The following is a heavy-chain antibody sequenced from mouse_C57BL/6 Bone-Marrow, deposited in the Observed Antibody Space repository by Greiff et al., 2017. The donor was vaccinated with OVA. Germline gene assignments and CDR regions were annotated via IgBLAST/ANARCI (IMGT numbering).Heavy chain of an antibody. J-gene: IGHJ2*01. CDR3: ARWGTSYFDY. CDR2: INPNNGGT. CDR1: GYTFTDYY. Sequence: EVQLQQSGPELVKPGASVKISCKASGYTFTDYYMNWVKQSHGKSLEWIGDINPNNGGTSYNQKFKGKATLTVDKSSSTAYMELRSLTSEDSAVYYCARWGTSYFDYWGQGTTLTVSS. D-gene: IGHD1-1*01. V-gene: IGHV1-26*01.